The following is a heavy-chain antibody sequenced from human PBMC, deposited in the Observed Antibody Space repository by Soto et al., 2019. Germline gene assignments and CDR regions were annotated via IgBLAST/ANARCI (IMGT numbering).Heavy chain of an antibody. Sequence: SETLSLTCTVSGGSISSGDYYWSWIRQPPGKGLEWIGYIYYSGSTYYNPSLKSRVTISVDTSENQFSLKLTSVTAADTAVYYCARHPSASGDYFDYWGQGTLVTVSS. J-gene: IGHJ4*02. V-gene: IGHV4-30-4*01. D-gene: IGHD6-25*01. CDR3: ARHPSASGDYFDY. CDR1: GGSISSGDYY. CDR2: IYYSGST.